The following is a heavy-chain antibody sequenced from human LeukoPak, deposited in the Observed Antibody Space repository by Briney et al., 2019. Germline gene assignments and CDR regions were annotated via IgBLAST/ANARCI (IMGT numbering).Heavy chain of an antibody. CDR3: ARVSLMVATPSAFDY. CDR2: ISAYNGNT. J-gene: IGHJ4*02. V-gene: IGHV1-18*01. Sequence: ASVKVSCKASGYTFTSYGISWVRQAPGQGLEWMGWISAYNGNTNYAQKLQGRVTMATDTSTSTAYMELRSLRSDDTAVYYCARVSLMVATPSAFDYWGQGTLVTVSS. CDR1: GYTFTSYG. D-gene: IGHD5-12*01.